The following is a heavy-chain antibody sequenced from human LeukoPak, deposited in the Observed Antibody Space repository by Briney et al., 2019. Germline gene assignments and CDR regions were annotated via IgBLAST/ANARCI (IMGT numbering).Heavy chain of an antibody. CDR1: GFTFSSYA. CDR2: ISYDGSNK. Sequence: QPGRSLRLSCAASGFTFSSYAMHWVRQAPGKGLEWVAVISYDGSNKYYADSVKGRFTISRDNSKNTLYLQMNSLRAEDTAVYYCARGKEGVTTIVVYYFDYWGQGTLVTVSS. V-gene: IGHV3-30-3*01. CDR3: ARGKEGVTTIVVYYFDY. D-gene: IGHD3-22*01. J-gene: IGHJ4*02.